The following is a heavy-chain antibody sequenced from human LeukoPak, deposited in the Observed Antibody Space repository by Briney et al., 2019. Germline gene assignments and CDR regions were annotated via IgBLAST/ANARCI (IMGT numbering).Heavy chain of an antibody. CDR1: GGSFSNYY. V-gene: IGHV4-34*01. Sequence: KPSETLSLTCTVSGGSFSNYYWSWIRQPPGKGLEWIGEINHSGSTNCNPSLKSRVTISVDTSKNQFSLKLSSVTAADTAVYYCARRRIAARPADYWGQGTLVTVSS. J-gene: IGHJ4*02. CDR3: ARRRIAARPADY. D-gene: IGHD6-6*01. CDR2: INHSGST.